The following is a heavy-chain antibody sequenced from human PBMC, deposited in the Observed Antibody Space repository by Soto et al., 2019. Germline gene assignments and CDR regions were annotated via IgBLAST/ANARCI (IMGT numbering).Heavy chain of an antibody. CDR1: GGTFSSYA. D-gene: IGHD3-10*01. J-gene: IGHJ5*02. Sequence: ASVKVSCKASGGTFSSYAINWVRQATGQGLEWMGWMNPNSGNTGYAQKFQGRVTMTRNTSISTAYMELSSLRSEDTAVYYCARGGRVDFDPWGQGTLVTVSS. V-gene: IGHV1-8*02. CDR2: MNPNSGNT. CDR3: ARGGRVDFDP.